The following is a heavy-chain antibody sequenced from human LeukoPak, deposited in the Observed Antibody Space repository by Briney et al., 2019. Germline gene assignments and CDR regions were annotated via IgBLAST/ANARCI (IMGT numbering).Heavy chain of an antibody. CDR2: INTNTGNP. CDR1: GYTFTRYG. D-gene: IGHD3-16*02. V-gene: IGHV7-4-1*02. J-gene: IGHJ4*02. CDR3: ARGGVIVPFDY. Sequence: ASVKVSCKASGYTFTRYGMNWVRQAPGQGLEWMGWINTNTGNPTYAQGFTGRFVFSLDTSVSTAYLQISSLKAEDTAVYYCARGGVIVPFDYWGQGTLVTVSS.